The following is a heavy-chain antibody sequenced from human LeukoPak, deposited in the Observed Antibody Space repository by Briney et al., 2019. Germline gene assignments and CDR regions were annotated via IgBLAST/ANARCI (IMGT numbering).Heavy chain of an antibody. CDR3: AGPPQASAFDI. Sequence: GGSLRLSCVGSGFTFSNHWLTWVRQAPGNGLEWVANIKPDGTKQTYVDSVKGRFTIYRDNARNLLYLQMNSLRVEDAGIYYCAGPPQASAFDIWGQGTLVTVSS. V-gene: IGHV3-7*01. CDR1: GFTFSNHW. J-gene: IGHJ3*02. CDR2: IKPDGTKQ.